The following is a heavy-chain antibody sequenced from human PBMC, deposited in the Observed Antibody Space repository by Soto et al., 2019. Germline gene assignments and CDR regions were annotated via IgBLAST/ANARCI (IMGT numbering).Heavy chain of an antibody. Sequence: EVQLLESGGGLVQPGGSLRLSCAASGFTFSSYAMSWVRQAPGKGLEWVSAISGSGGSTYYADSVKGRFTISRDNSKNTLYLQMNSLRAEDTAVYYCATKPHSSSWYLDAFDIWGKGTMVTVSS. CDR2: ISGSGGST. CDR1: GFTFSSYA. CDR3: ATKPHSSSWYLDAFDI. V-gene: IGHV3-23*01. D-gene: IGHD6-13*01. J-gene: IGHJ3*02.